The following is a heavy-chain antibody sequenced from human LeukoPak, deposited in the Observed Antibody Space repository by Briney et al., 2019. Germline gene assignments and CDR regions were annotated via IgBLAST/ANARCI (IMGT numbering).Heavy chain of an antibody. J-gene: IGHJ6*03. CDR2: IYSSGRT. CDR3: ARAGVQWQRPRDYYYYYMDV. CDR1: GDSISSYF. V-gene: IGHV4-4*07. D-gene: IGHD6-19*01. Sequence: PSETLSLTCTVSGDSISSYFWTWIRQPAGKGLEWIGRIYSSGRTNYNPSLKSRVTISVDKSRNQFSLKLSSVTAADTAVYYCARAGVQWQRPRDYYYYYMDVWGKGSTVTVSS.